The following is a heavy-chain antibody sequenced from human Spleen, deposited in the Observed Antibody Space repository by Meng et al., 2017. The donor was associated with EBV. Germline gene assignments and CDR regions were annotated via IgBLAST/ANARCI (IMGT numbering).Heavy chain of an antibody. CDR1: GYTFTSYD. D-gene: IGHD3-22*01. V-gene: IGHV1-8*01. CDR3: ARDLASSGYGGYFDY. J-gene: IGHJ4*02. Sequence: QGQLVQSGAEVQKPGASVKVSCKASGYTFTSYDINWVRQATGQGLEWMGWMNPNSGNTVNAQKFQGRVTMTRDTSTNTVYMELSSLRSEDTAVYYCARDLASSGYGGYFDYWGQGTLVTVSS. CDR2: MNPNSGNT.